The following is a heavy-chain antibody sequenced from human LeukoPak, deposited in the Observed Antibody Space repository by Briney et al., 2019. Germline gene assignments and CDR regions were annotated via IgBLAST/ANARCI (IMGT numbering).Heavy chain of an antibody. CDR1: GFTFSNAW. Sequence: GGSLRLSCAASGFTFSNAWMSWVRQAPGKGLEWVSVIHSGGTTYYADSVKGRFTISRDNSRNTLYLQMNSLRAEDTAVYYCARGRVTYSGYDFPYYFDYWGQGTLVTVSS. D-gene: IGHD5-12*01. J-gene: IGHJ4*02. CDR3: ARGRVTYSGYDFPYYFDY. V-gene: IGHV3-53*01. CDR2: IHSGGTT.